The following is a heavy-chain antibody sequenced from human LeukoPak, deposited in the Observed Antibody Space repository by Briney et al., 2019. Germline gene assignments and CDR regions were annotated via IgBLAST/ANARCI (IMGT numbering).Heavy chain of an antibody. D-gene: IGHD3-16*01. V-gene: IGHV4-59*01. CDR1: GGSISGYF. CDR3: ARVGGFHLQFDP. Sequence: SETLSLTCTVSGGSISGYFWSWFRQPPGKGLEWIGYIYHSGGTYYNPSLESRVTVSVDTSKKHFSLKLTSVTAADTAVYYCARVGGFHLQFDPWGQGTLVTVSS. J-gene: IGHJ5*02. CDR2: IYHSGGT.